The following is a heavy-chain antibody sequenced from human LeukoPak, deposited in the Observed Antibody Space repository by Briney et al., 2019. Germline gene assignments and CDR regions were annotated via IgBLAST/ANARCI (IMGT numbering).Heavy chain of an antibody. J-gene: IGHJ4*02. V-gene: IGHV4-59*01. CDR2: IYYSGST. D-gene: IGHD3-10*01. CDR1: GGSISSYY. Sequence: SETLSLTCTVSGGSISSYYWSWIRQPPGKGLEWIGYIYYSGSTNYNPSLKSRVTISVDTSKNQFPLKLSSVTAADTAVYYCARDKWFGELQYWGQGTLVTVSS. CDR3: ARDKWFGELQY.